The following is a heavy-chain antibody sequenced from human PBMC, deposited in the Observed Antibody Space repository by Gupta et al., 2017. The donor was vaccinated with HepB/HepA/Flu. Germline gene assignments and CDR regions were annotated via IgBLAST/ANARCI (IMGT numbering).Heavy chain of an antibody. CDR1: GFGFDDYA. V-gene: IGHV3-9*01. D-gene: IGHD5-24*01. CDR2: ISWNSGSI. J-gene: IGHJ4*02. Sequence: EVQLEASGGGLVQPGGSLRLSCAASGFGFDDYAMHSVRQTPGKGLEWVSGISWNSGSINYADSVKGRFIISRDNAKNSLYLQMNSLRPEDTALYYCAKDIRDGYNGALEYWGQGTLVTVSS. CDR3: AKDIRDGYNGALEY.